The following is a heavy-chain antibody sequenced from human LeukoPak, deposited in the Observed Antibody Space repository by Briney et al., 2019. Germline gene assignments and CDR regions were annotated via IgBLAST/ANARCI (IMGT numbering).Heavy chain of an antibody. Sequence: ASVTVSCKASGGTFSSYAISWVRQAPGQGLEWMGGIIPIFGTANYAQKFQGRVTITADESTSTAYMELSSLRSEDTAVYYCVRHIKPAGPWDGMDVWGQGTTVIVSS. V-gene: IGHV1-69*13. CDR2: IIPIFGTA. D-gene: IGHD1-26*01. CDR1: GGTFSSYA. J-gene: IGHJ6*02. CDR3: VRHIKPAGPWDGMDV.